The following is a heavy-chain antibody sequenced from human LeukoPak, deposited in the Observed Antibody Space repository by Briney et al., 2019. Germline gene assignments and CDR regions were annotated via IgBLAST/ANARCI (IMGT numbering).Heavy chain of an antibody. J-gene: IGHJ6*03. CDR1: GYTFTSYD. CDR3: ARSHYYYYMDV. V-gene: IGHV1-8*01. CDR2: MNPNSGNT. Sequence: GASLKVSCKPSGYTFTSYDINWVRQATGQGLEWMGWMNPNSGNTGYAQKFQGRVTMTRNTPISTAYMELSSLRAEDTAVYYCARSHYYYYMDVWGKGATVTVSS.